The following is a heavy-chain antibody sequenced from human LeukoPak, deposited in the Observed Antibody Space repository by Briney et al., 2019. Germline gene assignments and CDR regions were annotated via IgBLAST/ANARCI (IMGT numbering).Heavy chain of an antibody. CDR1: GGSFSGYY. V-gene: IGHV4-34*01. D-gene: IGHD5-18*01. Sequence: SETLSLTCAVYGGSFSGYYWSWIRPPPGKGLEWIGEINHSGSTNYNPSLKSRVTISVDTSKNQFSLKLSSVTAADTAVYYCARGRYSYRAWGQGTLVTVSS. CDR3: ARGRYSYRA. CDR2: INHSGST. J-gene: IGHJ4*02.